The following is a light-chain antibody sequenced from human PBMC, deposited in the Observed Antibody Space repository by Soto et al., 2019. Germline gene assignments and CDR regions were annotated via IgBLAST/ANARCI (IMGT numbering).Light chain of an antibody. CDR1: SSDVGGYNH. CDR3: SSYGGTNNLV. CDR2: EVT. V-gene: IGLV2-8*01. Sequence: QSALTQPPSASGSPGQSVSISFTGTSSDVGGYNHVSWYQQHPDKAPKLIIYEVTKRPSGVPDRFSGSKSGNTASLTVSGLQAEDEADYYCSSYGGTNNLVFGGGTTLTVL. J-gene: IGLJ2*01.